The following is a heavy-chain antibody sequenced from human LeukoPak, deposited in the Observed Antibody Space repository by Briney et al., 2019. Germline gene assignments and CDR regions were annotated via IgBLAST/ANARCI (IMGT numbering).Heavy chain of an antibody. V-gene: IGHV3-23*01. J-gene: IGHJ4*02. CDR3: ANDPYYDILSYPHFDY. CDR2: ISGSGGST. CDR1: GFTFSSYA. D-gene: IGHD3-9*01. Sequence: PGGSLRLSCAASGFTFSSYAMHWVRQAPGKGLEWVSAISGSGGSTYYADSVKGRFTISRDNSKNTLYLQMNSLRAEDTAVYYCANDPYYDILSYPHFDYWGQGTLVTVSS.